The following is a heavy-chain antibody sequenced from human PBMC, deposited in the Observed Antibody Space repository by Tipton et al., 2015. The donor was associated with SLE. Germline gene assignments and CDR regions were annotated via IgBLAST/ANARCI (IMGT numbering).Heavy chain of an antibody. CDR3: ATMASPYYGMDV. D-gene: IGHD5-24*01. CDR2: INSDGSST. CDR1: GFTFSSYW. Sequence: SLRLSCAASGFTFSSYWMHWVRQAPGKGLVWVSRINSDGSSTSYADSVKGRFTISRDNAKKTLYLQMNNLRAEDTAVYYCATMASPYYGMDVWGQGTTVTVSS. J-gene: IGHJ6*02. V-gene: IGHV3-74*01.